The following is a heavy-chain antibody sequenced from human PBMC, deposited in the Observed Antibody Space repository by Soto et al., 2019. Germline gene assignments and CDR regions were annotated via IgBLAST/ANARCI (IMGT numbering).Heavy chain of an antibody. CDR2: ISPDGITT. CDR3: ADSWIPTSY. CDR1: GFTFRNFW. D-gene: IGHD5-18*01. Sequence: SLRLSCAASGFTFRNFWMHWVRQAPGKGVVWVSRISPDGITTSYADSVKGRFTISRDNAKSTLYLQMNSLRAEDTAVYYCADSWIPTSYWGLGTLVTVSS. J-gene: IGHJ4*02. V-gene: IGHV3-74*01.